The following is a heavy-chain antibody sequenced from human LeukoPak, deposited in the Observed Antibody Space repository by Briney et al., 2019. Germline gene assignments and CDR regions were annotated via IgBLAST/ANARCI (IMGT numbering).Heavy chain of an antibody. D-gene: IGHD3-22*01. J-gene: IGHJ4*02. V-gene: IGHV3-74*01. CDR3: AKVRGGYYKTNPPDY. CDR2: INNDGSGT. CDR1: GFTFSDYW. Sequence: GGSLRLSCAASGFTFSDYWMHWVRQAPGKGLVWVSRINNDGSGTSYADSVKGRFTISRDNSKNTLYLQMNSLRAEDTAVYYCAKVRGGYYKTNPPDYWGQGTLVTVSS.